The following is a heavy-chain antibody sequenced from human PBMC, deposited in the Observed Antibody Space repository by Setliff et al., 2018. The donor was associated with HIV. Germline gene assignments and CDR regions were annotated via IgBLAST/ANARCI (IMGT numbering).Heavy chain of an antibody. CDR3: ARGHYSSSSG. CDR1: EYTFTAFL. J-gene: IGHJ4*02. D-gene: IGHD6-6*01. Sequence: GASVKVSCKASEYTFTAFLIHWVRQAPGQGLEWMGCINPSDGDTHYALRFRGRVTMTRHTSITTAYMELRRLRSDDTAVYYCARGHYSSSSGWGQGALVTVSS. CDR2: INPSDGDT. V-gene: IGHV1-2*02.